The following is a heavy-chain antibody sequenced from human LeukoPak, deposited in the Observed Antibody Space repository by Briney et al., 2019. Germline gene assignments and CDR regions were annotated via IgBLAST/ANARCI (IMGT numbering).Heavy chain of an antibody. CDR2: IYSGGST. CDR3: ARDDRRDGYKFSGTYYYGMDV. V-gene: IGHV3-66*01. D-gene: IGHD5-24*01. J-gene: IGHJ6*02. Sequence: GGSLRLSCAASGFTVSSNYMSWVRQAPGRGLEWVSVIYSGGSTYYADSVKGRFTISRDNSKNTLYLQMNSLRAEDTAVYYCARDDRRDGYKFSGTYYYGMDVWGQGTTVTVSS. CDR1: GFTVSSNY.